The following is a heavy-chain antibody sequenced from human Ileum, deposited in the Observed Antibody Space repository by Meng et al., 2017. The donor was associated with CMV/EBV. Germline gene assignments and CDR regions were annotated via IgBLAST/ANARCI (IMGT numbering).Heavy chain of an antibody. CDR3: TGFIRSEGIDY. V-gene: IGHV3-15*01. CDR2: IRSKVNGGTT. Sequence: AGSGFTFSYVWMNWVRQTPGKGLEWVGHIRSKVNGGTTDYAAPVKGRFTISRDDSKNTVYLQMDSLKTEDTAVYYCTGFIRSEGIDYWGQGTLVTVSS. J-gene: IGHJ4*02. D-gene: IGHD3-3*01. CDR1: GFTFSYVW.